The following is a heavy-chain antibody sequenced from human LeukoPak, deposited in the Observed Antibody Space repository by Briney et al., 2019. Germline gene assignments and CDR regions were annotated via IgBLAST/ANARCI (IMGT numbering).Heavy chain of an antibody. CDR2: ISAYNGNT. Sequence: ASVKVSCKASGYTFTSYGISWVRQAPGQGLEWMGWISAYNGNTNYAQKLQGRVTMTTDTSTSTAYMELRSLRSDDTAVYYCARRSSTSTYYYYYMDVWGKGTTVTVSS. D-gene: IGHD2-2*01. V-gene: IGHV1-18*01. CDR3: ARRSSTSTYYYYYMDV. CDR1: GYTFTSYG. J-gene: IGHJ6*03.